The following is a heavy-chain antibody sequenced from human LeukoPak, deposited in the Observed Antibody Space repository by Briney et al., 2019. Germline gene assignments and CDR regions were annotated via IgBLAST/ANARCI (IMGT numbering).Heavy chain of an antibody. Sequence: GGSLRLSCAASGFTFSSYAMHWVRQAPGKGLEWVAVISYDGSNKYYADSVKGRFTISRDSSKNTLYLQMNSLRAEDTAVYYCARDGLRWQRGYYFDYWGQGTLVTVSS. V-gene: IGHV3-30-3*01. J-gene: IGHJ4*02. CDR1: GFTFSSYA. D-gene: IGHD4-23*01. CDR2: ISYDGSNK. CDR3: ARDGLRWQRGYYFDY.